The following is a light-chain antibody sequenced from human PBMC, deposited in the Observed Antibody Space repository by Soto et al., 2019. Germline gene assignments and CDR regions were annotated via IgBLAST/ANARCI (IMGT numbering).Light chain of an antibody. CDR3: CSYAGSSTLV. CDR2: EGS. CDR1: SSDVGSYNL. J-gene: IGLJ1*01. V-gene: IGLV2-23*01. Sequence: QSALTQPASVSGSPGQSITISCTGTSSDVGSYNLVSWYQQHPGKAHKLMIYEGSKRPSGVSNRFSGSKSGNTASLTISGLQAEDEADYYCCSYAGSSTLVFGTGTKLTVL.